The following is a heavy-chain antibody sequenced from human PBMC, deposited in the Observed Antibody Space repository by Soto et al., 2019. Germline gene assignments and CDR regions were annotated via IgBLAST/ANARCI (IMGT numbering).Heavy chain of an antibody. Sequence: GGSLRLSCAASGFTFSSYGMHWVRQAPGKGLEWVAVIWYDGSNKYYADSVKGRFTISRDNSKNTLYLQMNSLRAEDTAVYYCARDSIIAEMATILDYCGQGT. CDR1: GFTFSSYG. D-gene: IGHD5-12*01. CDR3: ARDSIIAEMATILDY. J-gene: IGHJ4*02. CDR2: IWYDGSNK. V-gene: IGHV3-33*01.